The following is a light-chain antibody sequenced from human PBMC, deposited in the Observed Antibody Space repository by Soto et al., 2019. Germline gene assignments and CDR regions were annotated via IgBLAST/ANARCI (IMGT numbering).Light chain of an antibody. V-gene: IGKV3-20*01. CDR3: QQYGSSPRP. CDR1: QSISSTY. J-gene: IGKJ1*01. CDR2: GAS. Sequence: VLAQATGLVSFSRGEINTTSCRASQSISSTYLAWYQQKPGQAPRLLIYGASSRATGIPDRFSGSGSGTECTLTISRLEPEDVAVFYCQQYGSSPRPFDQGTKVDIK.